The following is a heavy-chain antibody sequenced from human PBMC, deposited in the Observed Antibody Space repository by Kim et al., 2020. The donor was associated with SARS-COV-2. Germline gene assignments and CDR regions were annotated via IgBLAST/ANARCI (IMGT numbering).Heavy chain of an antibody. CDR1: GGTFSSYA. Sequence: SVKVSCKASGGTFSSYAISWVRQAPGQGLEWMGGIIPIFGTANYAQKFQGRVTITADESTSTAYMELSSLRSEDTAVYYCARRGDCSSTSCYTGGYYGMDVWGQGTTVTVSS. J-gene: IGHJ6*02. D-gene: IGHD2-2*02. CDR3: ARRGDCSSTSCYTGGYYGMDV. V-gene: IGHV1-69*13. CDR2: IIPIFGTA.